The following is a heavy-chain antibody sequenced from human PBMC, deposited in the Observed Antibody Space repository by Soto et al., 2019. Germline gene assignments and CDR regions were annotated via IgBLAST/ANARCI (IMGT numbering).Heavy chain of an antibody. D-gene: IGHD1-26*01. Sequence: QLQLQESGPGLVKPSETLSLTCTVSGGSISSSSYYWGWIRQPPGKGLEWIGTIYHSGSTYYKPSLKSRVTISVDTSKTQFSLKLNSVTAADTAIYCCAREMGGSIDYWGQGTLVTVSS. V-gene: IGHV4-39*01. CDR1: GGSISSSSYY. CDR2: IYHSGST. CDR3: AREMGGSIDY. J-gene: IGHJ4*02.